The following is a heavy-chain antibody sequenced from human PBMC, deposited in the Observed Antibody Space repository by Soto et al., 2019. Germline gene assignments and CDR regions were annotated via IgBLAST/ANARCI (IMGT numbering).Heavy chain of an antibody. J-gene: IGHJ6*02. CDR2: IIPIFGTA. D-gene: IGHD5-18*01. Sequence: GASVKVSCKASGGTFSRYAISWVRQAPGQGLEWMGGIIPIFGTANYAQKFQGRVTITADESTSTAYMELSSLRSEDTAVYYCARDRGYSYGYSLQGYYYGMDVWGQGTTVTVSS. CDR1: GGTFSRYA. V-gene: IGHV1-69*13. CDR3: ARDRGYSYGYSLQGYYYGMDV.